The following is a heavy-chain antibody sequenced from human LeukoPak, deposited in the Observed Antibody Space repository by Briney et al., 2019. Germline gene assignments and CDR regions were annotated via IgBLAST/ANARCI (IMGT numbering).Heavy chain of an antibody. Sequence: GGSLRLSCATSGFTFSSYWMNWVRQAPGKGLEWVANIEQDGSEKNYVDSVKGRFTISRDSAKNSLYLQMSSLRAEDTAVYYCAGGRGWSSDYWGQGTLVTVSS. CDR3: AGGRGWSSDY. D-gene: IGHD5-12*01. V-gene: IGHV3-7*03. J-gene: IGHJ4*02. CDR1: GFTFSSYW. CDR2: IEQDGSEK.